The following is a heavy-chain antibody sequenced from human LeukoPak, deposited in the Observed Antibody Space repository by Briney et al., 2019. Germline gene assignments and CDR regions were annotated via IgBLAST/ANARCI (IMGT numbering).Heavy chain of an antibody. D-gene: IGHD6-6*01. CDR1: GGSISSGGYY. V-gene: IGHV4-31*03. Sequence: PSQTLSLTCTDSGGSISSGGYYWSWIRQHPGKGLEWIGYIYYSGSTYYNPSLKSRVTISVDTSKNQFSLKLSSVTAADTAVYYCARHRIGSSPDFDYWGQGTLVTVSS. CDR3: ARHRIGSSPDFDY. J-gene: IGHJ4*02. CDR2: IYYSGST.